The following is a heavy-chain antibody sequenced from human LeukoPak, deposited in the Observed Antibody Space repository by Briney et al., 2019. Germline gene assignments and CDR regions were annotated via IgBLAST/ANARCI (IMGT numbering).Heavy chain of an antibody. CDR1: GGSLSSYY. J-gene: IGHJ5*02. D-gene: IGHD4-11*01. V-gene: IGHV4-4*09. CDR2: IYTSGST. CDR3: AGLQTGDWFDP. Sequence: SETLSLTCTVSGGSLSSYYGGWIRQPPGEGLEWIGYIYTSGSTTYNPSPKSRVTISEDTSKNQFSLKLSSVTAANPAVYYWAGLQTGDWFDPWGQGTLVTVSS.